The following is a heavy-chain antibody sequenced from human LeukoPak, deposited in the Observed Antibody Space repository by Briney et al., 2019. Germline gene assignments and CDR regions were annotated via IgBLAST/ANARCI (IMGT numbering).Heavy chain of an antibody. CDR1: GGSISSSNW. D-gene: IGHD2-2*01. V-gene: IGHV4-4*02. CDR3: ARDGCSSTSCLGSEYFQH. J-gene: IGHJ1*01. Sequence: SGTLSLTCAVSGGSISSSNWWSWVRQPPGKGLEWIGEIYHSGSTNYNPSLKSRVTISVDKSKNQFSLKLSSVTAADTAVYYCARDGCSSTSCLGSEYFQHWGQGTLVTVSS. CDR2: IYHSGST.